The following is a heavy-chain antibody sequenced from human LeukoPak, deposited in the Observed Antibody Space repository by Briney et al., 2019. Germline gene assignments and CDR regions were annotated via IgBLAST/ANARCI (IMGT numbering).Heavy chain of an antibody. CDR2: IYHSGST. V-gene: IGHV4-30-2*01. CDR3: ARSIQHDYVWGSYRSYYFDY. CDR1: GGSISSGGYS. D-gene: IGHD3-16*02. Sequence: SETLSLTCAVSGGSISSGGYSWSWIRQPPGQGLEWIGYIYHSGSTYYNPSLKSRVTISVDRSKNQFSLKLSSVTAADTAVYYCARSIQHDYVWGSYRSYYFDYWGQGTLVTVSS. J-gene: IGHJ4*02.